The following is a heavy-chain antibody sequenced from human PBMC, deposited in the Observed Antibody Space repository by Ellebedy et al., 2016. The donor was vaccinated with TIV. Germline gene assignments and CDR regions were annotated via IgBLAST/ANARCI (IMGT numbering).Heavy chain of an antibody. Sequence: GESLKISCVASGFSFSTYGMHWVRQAPGRGLEWVAFKRFDGRNEYNGGSVKGRFIISRDLSKNTLSLQMNRLRSDDTGIYYCTRETNPPPGALAGTGFDCWGQGTLVIVSS. V-gene: IGHV3-30*02. J-gene: IGHJ4*02. CDR3: TRETNPPPGALAGTGFDC. CDR2: KRFDGRNE. CDR1: GFSFSTYG. D-gene: IGHD6-19*01.